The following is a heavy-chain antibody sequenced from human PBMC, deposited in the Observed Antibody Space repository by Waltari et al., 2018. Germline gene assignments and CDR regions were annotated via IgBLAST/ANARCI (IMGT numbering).Heavy chain of an antibody. CDR3: AKNASAVTTIPYFDY. V-gene: IGHV3-30*18. CDR2: IWYDGSNK. CDR1: GFTFSSYG. D-gene: IGHD4-4*01. Sequence: QVQLVESGGGVVQPGRSLRLSCAASGFTFSSYGMHWVRQAPGKGLEWVAVIWYDGSNKYYADSVKGRFTISRDNSKNTLYLQMNSLRAEDTAMYYCAKNASAVTTIPYFDYWGRGTLVTVSS. J-gene: IGHJ4*02.